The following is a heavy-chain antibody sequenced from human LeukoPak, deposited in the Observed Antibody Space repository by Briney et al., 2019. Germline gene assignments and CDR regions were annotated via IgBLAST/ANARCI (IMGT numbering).Heavy chain of an antibody. V-gene: IGHV3-23*01. Sequence: GGSLRLPCAASGFTFSSYAMSWVRQAPGKGLEWVSAISGSGGSTYYADSVKGRFTISRDNSKNTLYLQMNSLRAEDTAVYYCAKFVVGRYFDWLSDWGQGTLVTVSS. CDR2: ISGSGGST. J-gene: IGHJ4*02. CDR3: AKFVVGRYFDWLSD. D-gene: IGHD3-9*01. CDR1: GFTFSSYA.